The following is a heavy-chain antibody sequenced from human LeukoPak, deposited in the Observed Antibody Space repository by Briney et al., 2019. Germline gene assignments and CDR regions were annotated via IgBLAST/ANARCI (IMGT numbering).Heavy chain of an antibody. CDR3: AKDFWGGYYFDY. CDR2: ISGSGGST. D-gene: IGHD3-3*01. CDR1: GFTFDDYA. V-gene: IGHV3-23*01. J-gene: IGHJ4*02. Sequence: PGGSLRLSCAASGFTFDDYAMHWVRQAPGKGLEWVSAISGSGGSTYYAASVKGRFTISRDNSKNTLYLQMNSLRAEDTAVYYCAKDFWGGYYFDYWGQGTLVTVSS.